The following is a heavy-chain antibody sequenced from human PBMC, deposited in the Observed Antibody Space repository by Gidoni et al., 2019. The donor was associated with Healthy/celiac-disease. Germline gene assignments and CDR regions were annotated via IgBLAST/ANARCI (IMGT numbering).Heavy chain of an antibody. Sequence: EVQLVESGGGLVQPGGSLRLSCAASGFTFSRYDMHWVRQATGKGLEWVSAIGTAGDTYYPGSVTGRFTISRENAKNSLYLQMNSLRAGDTAVYYCARGGDFWSGYPDYGMDVWGQGTTVTVSS. CDR1: GFTFSRYD. V-gene: IGHV3-13*01. CDR3: ARGGDFWSGYPDYGMDV. CDR2: IGTAGDT. J-gene: IGHJ6*02. D-gene: IGHD3-3*01.